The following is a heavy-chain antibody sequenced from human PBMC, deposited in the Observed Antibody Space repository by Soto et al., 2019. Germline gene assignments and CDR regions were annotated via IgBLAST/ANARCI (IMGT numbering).Heavy chain of an antibody. V-gene: IGHV3-30*03. Sequence: QVQLVESGGGVVQPGRSLRLSCAASGFTFSSYGMHWVRQAPGKGLEWVAVISYDGSNKYYADSVKGRFTISRDNSKNTLYLQMNSLRAEDTGVYYCARSGWSFDYWGQGTLFTVSS. D-gene: IGHD6-19*01. CDR2: ISYDGSNK. J-gene: IGHJ4*02. CDR3: ARSGWSFDY. CDR1: GFTFSSYG.